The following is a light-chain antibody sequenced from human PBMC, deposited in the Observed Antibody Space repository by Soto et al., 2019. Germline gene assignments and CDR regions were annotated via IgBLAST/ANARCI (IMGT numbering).Light chain of an antibody. J-gene: IGKJ2*01. CDR2: STS. Sequence: VLTQSPATLSVSPGERVTLSCRASQSVSSLLAWYQQKPGQAPRLLIYSTSTRATGIPARFSGSGSGTEFTLTICSLQSEDFAIYYCQQYHYWPYTFGQGTNLEIK. V-gene: IGKV3-15*01. CDR3: QQYHYWPYT. CDR1: QSVSSL.